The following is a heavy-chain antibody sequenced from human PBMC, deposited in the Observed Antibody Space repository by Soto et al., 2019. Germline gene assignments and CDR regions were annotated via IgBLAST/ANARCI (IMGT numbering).Heavy chain of an antibody. J-gene: IGHJ4*02. CDR3: ALDNIPGAPDYFDH. D-gene: IGHD1-20*01. CDR1: GFSFSTTV. Sequence: QVQLVESGGDVVQPGTSLRLSCAASGFSFSTTVLHWVRQAPGKGLEWVAVMSPSGAEKYYTDSVKGRFTISRDNSKDTLYLQMNSLATEDTAVYYCALDNIPGAPDYFDHWGQGTLVTVSS. CDR2: MSPSGAEK. V-gene: IGHV3-30-3*01.